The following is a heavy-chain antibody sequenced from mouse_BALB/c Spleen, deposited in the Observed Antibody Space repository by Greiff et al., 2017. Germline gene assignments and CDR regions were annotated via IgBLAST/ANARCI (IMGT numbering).Heavy chain of an antibody. J-gene: IGHJ4*01. CDR1: GYTFSSYW. D-gene: IGHD1-1*01. CDR3: ARFWPGYYYGSSYEDAMDY. CDR2: ILPGSGST. V-gene: IGHV1-9*01. Sequence: QVQLQQSGAELMKPGASVKISCKATGYTFSSYWIEWVKQRPGRGLEWIGEILPGSGSTNYNEKFKGKATFTADTSSNTAYMQLSSLTSEDSAVYYCARFWPGYYYGSSYEDAMDYWGQGTSVTVSS.